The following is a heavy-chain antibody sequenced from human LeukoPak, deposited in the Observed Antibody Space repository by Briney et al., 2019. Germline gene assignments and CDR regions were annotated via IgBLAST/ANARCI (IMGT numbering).Heavy chain of an antibody. Sequence: GGSLRLSCTASGFTFSSYTMSWVRQAPGKGLKWVSTITTGGPNTYYADSVKGRFTVSRDDSKNTLYLQMNSLRAEDTAVYYCAKGGYSRDWGQGTLVTVSS. V-gene: IGHV3-23*01. CDR3: AKGGYSRD. CDR2: ITTGGPNT. D-gene: IGHD6-13*01. J-gene: IGHJ4*02. CDR1: GFTFSSYT.